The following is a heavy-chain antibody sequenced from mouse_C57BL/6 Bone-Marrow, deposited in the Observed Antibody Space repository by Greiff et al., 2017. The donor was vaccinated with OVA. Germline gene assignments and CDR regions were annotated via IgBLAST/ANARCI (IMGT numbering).Heavy chain of an antibody. Sequence: QVQLKQSGAELVRPGTSVTVSCKASGYAFTNYLIEWVKQRPGQGLEWIGVINPGSGGTNYNEKFKGKATLTADKSSSTAYMQLSSLTSEDSAVYFCARARGAMDYWGQGTSVTVSS. V-gene: IGHV1-54*01. CDR3: ARARGAMDY. CDR2: INPGSGGT. CDR1: GYAFTNYL. J-gene: IGHJ4*01.